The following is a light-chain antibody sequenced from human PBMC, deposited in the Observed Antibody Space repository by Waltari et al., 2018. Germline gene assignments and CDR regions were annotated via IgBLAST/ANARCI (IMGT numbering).Light chain of an antibody. CDR3: SSQSSDDVVL. V-gene: IGLV2-14*03. CDR1: SSDAGTYNP. CDR2: DVS. Sequence: QSALTQPAPVSGSPGQSITISCTGTSSDAGTYNPVSWYQDHPGQGPKVIIYDVSDRPSGVSARFSGSKSGNTASLTISGLQAEDEADYYCSSQSSDDVVLFGGGTKVTVL. J-gene: IGLJ3*02.